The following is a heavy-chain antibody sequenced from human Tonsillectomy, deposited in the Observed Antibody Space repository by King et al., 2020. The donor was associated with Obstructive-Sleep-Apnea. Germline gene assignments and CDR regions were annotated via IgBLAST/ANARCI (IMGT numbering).Heavy chain of an antibody. J-gene: IGHJ3*02. CDR3: ARPDESLRYFVWLSWAAFDI. CDR1: GYTFTSYY. V-gene: IGHV1-46*01. CDR2: INPSGGST. D-gene: IGHD3-9*01. Sequence: QLVQSGAEVKKPGASVKVSCKASGYTFTSYYMHWVRQAPGQGLEWMGIINPSGGSTSYAQKFQGRVTMTRDTSTSTVYMELSSLRSEDTAVYYCARPDESLRYFVWLSWAAFDIWGQGTMVTVSS.